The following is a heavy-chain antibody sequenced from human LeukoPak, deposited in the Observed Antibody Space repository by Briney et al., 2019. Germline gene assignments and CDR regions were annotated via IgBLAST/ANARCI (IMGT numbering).Heavy chain of an antibody. D-gene: IGHD3-16*01. Sequence: SETLSLTCTVSGGSISSFYWSWIGQPPGKGLEWIGYIYYTGSTNYNPSLKSRVTISVDTSKNQFSLKLNSVTAADTAVYYCVREGTNWDNWFDPWGQGTLVTVSS. V-gene: IGHV4-59*01. CDR1: GGSISSFY. CDR3: VREGTNWDNWFDP. CDR2: IYYTGST. J-gene: IGHJ5*02.